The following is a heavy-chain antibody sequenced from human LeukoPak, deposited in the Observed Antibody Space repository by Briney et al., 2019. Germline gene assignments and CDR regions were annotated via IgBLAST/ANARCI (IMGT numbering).Heavy chain of an antibody. CDR2: IYYSGST. CDR1: GGSISSYY. CDR3: ARLTPPSGYFDY. J-gene: IGHJ4*02. Sequence: SETLSLTCTVSGGSISSYYWSWIRQPPGKGLEWIGYIYYSGSTNYNPSLKSRVTISVDTSKNQFSPKLSSVTAADTAVYYCARLTPPSGYFDYWGQGTLVTVSS. D-gene: IGHD3-10*01. V-gene: IGHV4-59*08.